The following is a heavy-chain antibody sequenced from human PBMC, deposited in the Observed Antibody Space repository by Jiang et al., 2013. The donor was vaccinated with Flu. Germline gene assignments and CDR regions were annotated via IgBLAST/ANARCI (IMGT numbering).Heavy chain of an antibody. CDR1: GGSISSYY. V-gene: IGHV4-59*08. CDR2: IYYSGST. D-gene: IGHD4-23*01. Sequence: GLVKPSETLSLTCTVSGGSISSYYWSWIRQPPGKGLEWIGYIYYSGSTNYNPSLKSRVTISVDTSKNQFSLKLSSVTAADTAVYYCASFSDYGGNSLGADYWGQGTLVTVSS. CDR3: ASFSDYGGNSLGADY. J-gene: IGHJ4*02.